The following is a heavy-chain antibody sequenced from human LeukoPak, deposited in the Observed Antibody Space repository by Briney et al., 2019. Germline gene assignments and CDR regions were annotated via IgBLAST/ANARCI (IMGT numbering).Heavy chain of an antibody. CDR2: IYYSGST. CDR1: GGSISSGDYY. D-gene: IGHD3-22*01. V-gene: IGHV4-30-4*08. CDR3: AREVYYYDSSGYYFDY. Sequence: SETLSLTCTVSGGSISSGDYYWSWIRQPPGKGLEWIGYIYYSGSTYYNPSLKSRVTISVDTSKNQFSLKLRSVTAADTAVYYCAREVYYYDSSGYYFDYWGQGTLVTVSS. J-gene: IGHJ4*02.